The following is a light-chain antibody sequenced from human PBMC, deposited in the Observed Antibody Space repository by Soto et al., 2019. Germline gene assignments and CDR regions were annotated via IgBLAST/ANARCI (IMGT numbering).Light chain of an antibody. Sequence: QSVLTQPPSASGSPGQSVTISCTGTSSEVSGYNYVSWYQQHPGKAPKLMIYEVSKRPSGVPDRFSGSKSGNTASLTVSGLQAEDEADYYCSSYAGSNNRVFGTGTKVTVL. CDR1: SSEVSGYNY. CDR2: EVS. V-gene: IGLV2-8*01. CDR3: SSYAGSNNRV. J-gene: IGLJ1*01.